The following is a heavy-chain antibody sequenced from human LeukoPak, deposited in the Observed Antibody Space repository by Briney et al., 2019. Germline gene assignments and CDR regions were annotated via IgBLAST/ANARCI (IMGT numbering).Heavy chain of an antibody. V-gene: IGHV3-30*03. CDR3: ARVSTYSAIDY. J-gene: IGHJ4*02. CDR2: ISYDGSNK. Sequence: GGSLRLSCAASGFTFSSYGMHWVRQAPGKGLEWVAVISYDGSNKYYADSVKGRFTISRDNAKNTLYLQMNSLRAEDTAVYYCARVSTYSAIDYWGQGTLVTVSS. CDR1: GFTFSSYG. D-gene: IGHD1-26*01.